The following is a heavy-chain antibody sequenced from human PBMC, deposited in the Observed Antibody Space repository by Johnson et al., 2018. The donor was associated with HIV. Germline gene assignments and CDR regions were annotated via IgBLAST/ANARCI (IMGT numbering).Heavy chain of an antibody. J-gene: IGHJ3*02. Sequence: VQLVESGGGVVQPGRSLRLSCAASGFTVSSNYMSWVRQAPGKGLEWVSVIYSGGSTYYADSVKGRFTISRDNSKNTLYLQMSSLRTEDTALYYCVKDIQVGVSDAFDIWGQGTTVTVSS. CDR2: IYSGGST. CDR1: GFTVSSNY. V-gene: IGHV3-53*04. D-gene: IGHD3-3*01. CDR3: VKDIQVGVSDAFDI.